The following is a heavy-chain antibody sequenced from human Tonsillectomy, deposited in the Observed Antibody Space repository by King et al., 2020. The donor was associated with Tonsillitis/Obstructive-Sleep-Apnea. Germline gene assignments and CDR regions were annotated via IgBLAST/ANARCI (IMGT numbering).Heavy chain of an antibody. D-gene: IGHD5-24*01. CDR3: ARAGPRWKRWLHLPHYFDY. J-gene: IGHJ4*02. CDR2: INPNSGGT. Sequence: QLVQSGAEVKKPGASVKVSCKASGYTFTGYYMHWVRQAPGQGLEWMGWINPNSGGTNYAQKFQGWVTMTRDTSISTAYMELSRLRSDDTAVYYCARAGPRWKRWLHLPHYFDYWGQGTLVTVSS. V-gene: IGHV1-2*04. CDR1: GYTFTGYY.